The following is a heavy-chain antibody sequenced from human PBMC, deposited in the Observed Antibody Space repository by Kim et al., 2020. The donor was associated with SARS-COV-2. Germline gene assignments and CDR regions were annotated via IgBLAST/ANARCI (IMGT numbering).Heavy chain of an antibody. CDR3: ARDRGYYDSSGFFDY. CDR2: IIPIFGTA. CDR1: GGTFSSYA. Sequence: SLKVSCKASGGTFSSYAISWVRQAPGQGLEWMGGIIPIFGTANYAQKFQGRVTITADESTSTAYMELSSLRSEDTAVYYCARDRGYYDSSGFFDYWGQGTLVTVSS. D-gene: IGHD3-22*01. V-gene: IGHV1-69*13. J-gene: IGHJ4*02.